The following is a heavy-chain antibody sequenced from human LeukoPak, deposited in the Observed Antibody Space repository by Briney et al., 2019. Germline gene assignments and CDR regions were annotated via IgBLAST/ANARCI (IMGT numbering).Heavy chain of an antibody. CDR1: GFTFSNYG. V-gene: IGHV3-30*02. J-gene: IGHJ4*02. Sequence: GSLRLSCAASGFTFSNYGMHWVRQAPGKGLEWVAFIRYDGSDTYYADSVKGRFTISRDNSKNTLYVQMNSLRPEDTALYYCAKVYSSSCLDYWGQGTLVTVPS. CDR3: AKVYSSSCLDY. D-gene: IGHD6-6*01. CDR2: IRYDGSDT.